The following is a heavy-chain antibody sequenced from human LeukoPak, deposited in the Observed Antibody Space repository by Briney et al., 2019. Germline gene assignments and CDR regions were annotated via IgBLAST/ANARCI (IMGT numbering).Heavy chain of an antibody. V-gene: IGHV4-34*01. Sequence: SETLSLTCAVYGGSFSGYYWSWIRQPPGKGLEWIGEINHSGSTNYNPSLKSRVTISVDTSKNQFSLKLSSVTAADTAVYYCARGRSSLRSRLRTAFDIWGQGTMVTVSS. CDR2: INHSGST. J-gene: IGHJ3*02. CDR3: ARGRSSLRSRLRTAFDI. CDR1: GGSFSGYY. D-gene: IGHD4-17*01.